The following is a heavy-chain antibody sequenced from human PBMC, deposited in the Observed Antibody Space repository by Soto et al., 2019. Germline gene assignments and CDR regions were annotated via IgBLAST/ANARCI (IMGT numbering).Heavy chain of an antibody. Sequence: QVQLVQSGAEVKKPGASVKVSCKASGYTFTSYGISWVRQAPGQVLGWMGWISAYNGNTKYAQQLQGRVTMTTDTSTSTAYIALRSPSSHNTAVYCCARRGPPRDVWGQGPTVTVSS. V-gene: IGHV1-18*01. CDR1: GYTFTSYG. J-gene: IGHJ6*02. CDR2: ISAYNGNT. CDR3: ARRGPPRDV.